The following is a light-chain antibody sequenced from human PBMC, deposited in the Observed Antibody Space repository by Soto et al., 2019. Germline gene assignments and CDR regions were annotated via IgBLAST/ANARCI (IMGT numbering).Light chain of an antibody. V-gene: IGKV3-20*01. CDR3: QHYYSSPLT. J-gene: IGKJ4*01. CDR2: GAS. Sequence: MVLTKSPGTLSLSPGERATLSCRASQSLTSRHLAWYQQTPGQAPRLLIYGASNRASGIPDRFSGSGSGTDFTLTISILESEDWAVYYCQHYYSSPLTFGGGTKVDIK. CDR1: QSLTSRH.